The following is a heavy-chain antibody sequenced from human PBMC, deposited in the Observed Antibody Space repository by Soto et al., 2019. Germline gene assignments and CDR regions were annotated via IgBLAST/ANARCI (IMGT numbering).Heavy chain of an antibody. Sequence: QVQLQESGPGLVKPSETLSLTCTVSGGSIGNYYWSWIRQPPGKGLEWIGYIYSNGYPKYNPSLKSRVTMSADTSNNQFSLKLNSVTAADTAMYYCARDRAYSSDWYLVFDIWGQGTMVTVSS. J-gene: IGHJ3*02. V-gene: IGHV4-59*01. CDR1: GGSIGNYY. CDR2: IYSNGYP. D-gene: IGHD6-19*01. CDR3: ARDRAYSSDWYLVFDI.